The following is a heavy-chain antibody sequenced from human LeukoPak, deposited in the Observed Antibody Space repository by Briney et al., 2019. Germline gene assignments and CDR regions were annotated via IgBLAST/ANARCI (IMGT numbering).Heavy chain of an antibody. D-gene: IGHD3-3*01. J-gene: IGHJ4*02. Sequence: ASVKVSCKASGYTFTGYYMHWVRQAPGQGLEWMGRINPNSGGTNYAQKFQGRVTMTRDTSISTAYMELSRLRSDDTAVFYCARVDTIYQFDYWGQGNLVTVSS. CDR3: ARVDTIYQFDY. CDR1: GYTFTGYY. V-gene: IGHV1-2*06. CDR2: INPNSGGT.